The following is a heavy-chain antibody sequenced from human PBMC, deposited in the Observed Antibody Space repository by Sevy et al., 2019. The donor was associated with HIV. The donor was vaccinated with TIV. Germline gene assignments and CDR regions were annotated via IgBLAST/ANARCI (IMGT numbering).Heavy chain of an antibody. V-gene: IGHV3-30*02. CDR1: GFTFSSYG. CDR3: AKERPLSMPSSSWYYFDY. J-gene: IGHJ4*02. CDR2: IRYDGSNK. D-gene: IGHD6-13*01. Sequence: GGSLRLSCAASGFTFSSYGMHWVRQAPGKGLEWVAFIRYDGSNKYYADSVKRRFTISRDNSKNTLYLQMNSLRAEDTAVYYCAKERPLSMPSSSWYYFDYWGQGTLVTVSS.